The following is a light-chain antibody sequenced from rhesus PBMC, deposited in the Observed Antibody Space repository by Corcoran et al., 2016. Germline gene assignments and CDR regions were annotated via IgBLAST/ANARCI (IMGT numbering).Light chain of an antibody. CDR3: LQYSSSLT. CDR1: QSISSW. V-gene: IGKV1-22*01. Sequence: DIQMTQSPSSLSASVGDTVTITCRASQSISSWLDWYQQKPGKAPKLLIYKASSLQSGVPSRVSGSGSGTDFTPTISSLQPEYFATYYCLQYSSSLTFGPGTKLDIQ. CDR2: KAS. J-gene: IGKJ3*01.